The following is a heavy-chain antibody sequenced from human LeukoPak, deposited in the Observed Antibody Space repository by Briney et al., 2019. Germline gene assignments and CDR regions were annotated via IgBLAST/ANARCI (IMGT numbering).Heavy chain of an antibody. J-gene: IGHJ4*02. CDR3: ARDKRVGSSSGFDY. CDR1: GFTFSSYA. Sequence: PGGSLRLSYAASGFTFSSYAMHWVRQAPGKGLEWVAVISYDGSNKYYADSVKGRFTISRDNSKNTLYLQMNSLRAEDTAVYYCARDKRVGSSSGFDYWGQGTLVTVSS. D-gene: IGHD6-6*01. CDR2: ISYDGSNK. V-gene: IGHV3-30*04.